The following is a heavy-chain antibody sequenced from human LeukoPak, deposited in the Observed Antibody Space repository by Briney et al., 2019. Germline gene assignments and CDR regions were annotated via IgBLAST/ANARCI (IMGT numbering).Heavy chain of an antibody. V-gene: IGHV4-59*11. D-gene: IGHD3-22*01. J-gene: IGHJ4*02. CDR2: IYYSGST. CDR3: ARGSGYYYDLVY. Sequence: SETLSLTCTVSGGSISSHYWSWIRQPPGKGLEWIGYIYYSGSTNYNPSLKSRVTISVDTSKNQFSLKLSSVTAADTAVYYCARGSGYYYDLVYWGQGTLVTVSS. CDR1: GGSISSHY.